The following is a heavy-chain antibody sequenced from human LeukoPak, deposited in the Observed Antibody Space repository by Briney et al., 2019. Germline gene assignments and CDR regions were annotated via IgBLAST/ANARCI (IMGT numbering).Heavy chain of an antibody. CDR2: ISHSGST. CDR1: GGSFSGYY. J-gene: IGHJ2*01. V-gene: IGHV4-34*01. D-gene: IGHD5-12*01. Sequence: SETLSLTSAVSGGSFSGYYWSWIRQPPRKGLEWFGEISHSGSTNYSPSLKSRVTISVDTSTNQFSLNLSSVTAAAPAVYYCARALVRATMVWYFDLWGRGTLVTVSS. CDR3: ARALVRATMVWYFDL.